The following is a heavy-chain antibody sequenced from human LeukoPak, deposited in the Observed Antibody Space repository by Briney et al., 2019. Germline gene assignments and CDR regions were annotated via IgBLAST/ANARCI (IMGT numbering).Heavy chain of an antibody. CDR2: IYTSGST. CDR1: GGSISSGSYY. J-gene: IGHJ3*02. D-gene: IGHD3-10*01. CDR3: ARDRGLEPNAFDM. Sequence: SQTLSLTCTVSGGSISSGSYYWSWIRQPAGKGREWIGRIYTSGSTNYNPSLKSRVTISVDTSKNQFSLKLSSVTAADTAVYYCARDRGLEPNAFDMWGQGTMVTVSS. V-gene: IGHV4-61*02.